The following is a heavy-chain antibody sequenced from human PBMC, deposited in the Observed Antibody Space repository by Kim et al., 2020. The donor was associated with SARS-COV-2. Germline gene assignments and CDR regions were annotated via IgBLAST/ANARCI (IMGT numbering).Heavy chain of an antibody. CDR1: GFTFSNYG. CDR3: AKDSSGSGLFDMDF. Sequence: GGSLRLSCAASGFTFSNYGMSWVRQAPEKGLEWVSSINNSGGYTYYADSVKGRFTISRDNSKNTLYLQMNSLRAEDTAIYYCAKDSSGSGLFDMDFWGQGTTVTVSS. J-gene: IGHJ6*02. CDR2: INNSGGYT. V-gene: IGHV3-23*01. D-gene: IGHD3-10*01.